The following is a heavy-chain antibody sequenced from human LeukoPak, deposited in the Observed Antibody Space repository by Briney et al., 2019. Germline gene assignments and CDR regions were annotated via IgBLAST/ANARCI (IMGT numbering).Heavy chain of an antibody. Sequence: ASVKVSCKASGYTFTSYGISWVRQAPGQGLEWMGIINPSGGSTSYAQKFQGRVTMTRDMSTSTVYMELSSLRSEDTAVYYCARATDTAMAEYDYWGQGTLVTVSS. V-gene: IGHV1-46*01. CDR1: GYTFTSYG. J-gene: IGHJ4*02. D-gene: IGHD5-18*01. CDR2: INPSGGST. CDR3: ARATDTAMAEYDY.